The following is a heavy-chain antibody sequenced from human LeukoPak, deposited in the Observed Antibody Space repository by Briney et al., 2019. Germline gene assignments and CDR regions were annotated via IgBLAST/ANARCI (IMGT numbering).Heavy chain of an antibody. D-gene: IGHD3-22*01. CDR3: ARDMRRGYYDC. CDR1: GFTVSSNY. Sequence: GGSLRLSCAASGFTVSSNYMSWVRQAPGKGLEWVSVIYSGGSTYYADSVKGRFTISRDNSKNTLYLQMNSLRAEDTAVYYCARDMRRGYYDCWSQGTLVTVSS. J-gene: IGHJ4*02. V-gene: IGHV3-66*02. CDR2: IYSGGST.